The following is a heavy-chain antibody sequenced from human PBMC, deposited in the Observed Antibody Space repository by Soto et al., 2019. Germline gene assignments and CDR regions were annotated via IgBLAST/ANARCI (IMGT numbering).Heavy chain of an antibody. V-gene: IGHV4-39*07. J-gene: IGHJ4*02. CDR3: ARGGGYAFLDY. CDR2: IYYSGST. Sequence: PSETLSLTCTVSVGSISSSSYYWGWIRRPPGKGLEWIGSIYYSGSTYYNPSLKSRVTISVDTSKNRLSLNLSSVTAADLAVYYWARGGGYAFLDYWGKGVRVTVSS. CDR1: VGSISSSSYY. D-gene: IGHD5-12*01.